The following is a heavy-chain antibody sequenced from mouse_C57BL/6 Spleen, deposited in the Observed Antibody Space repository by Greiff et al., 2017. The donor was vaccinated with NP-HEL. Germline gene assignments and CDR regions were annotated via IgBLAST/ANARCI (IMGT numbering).Heavy chain of an antibody. CDR2: INPGSGGT. CDR3: ARSTGY. V-gene: IGHV1-54*01. Sequence: VQLQQSGAELVRPGTSVKVSCKASGYAFTNYLIEWVKQRPGQGLEWIGVINPGSGGTNYNEKFKGKATLTADKSSSTAYMQLSSLTSEDSAVYFRARSTGYWGQGTTLTVSS. J-gene: IGHJ2*01. CDR1: GYAFTNYL.